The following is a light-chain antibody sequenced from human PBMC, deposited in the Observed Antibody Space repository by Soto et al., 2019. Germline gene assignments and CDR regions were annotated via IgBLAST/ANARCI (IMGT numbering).Light chain of an antibody. J-gene: IGLJ1*01. CDR2: DVT. Sequence: QSVLTQPRSVSGSPGQSVTISCTGTSSDVGFYNYVSWYQQHPGKAPKVMIYDVTKRPSGVPDRFSGSKSGNTASLTISGLQVEDEADYYCCSYVTTPEIFGTGTKVTVL. CDR3: CSYVTTPEI. V-gene: IGLV2-11*01. CDR1: SSDVGFYNY.